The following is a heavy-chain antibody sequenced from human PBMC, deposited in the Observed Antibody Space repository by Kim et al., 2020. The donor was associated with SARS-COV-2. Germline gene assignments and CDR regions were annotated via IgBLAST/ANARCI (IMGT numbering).Heavy chain of an antibody. V-gene: IGHV1-18*04. D-gene: IGHD6-19*01. J-gene: IGHJ4*02. CDR2: ISVHRDDT. CDR3: AREIAVVGTSDPTLDY. CDR1: GYTFTDYG. Sequence: AXVKVSCRTSGYTFTDYGLSWVRQAPGQGLEWMGWISVHRDDTKYAQKFQDRVTLTKDTSTSTAYMELRTLRSDDTAVYYCAREIAVVGTSDPTLDYWGQ.